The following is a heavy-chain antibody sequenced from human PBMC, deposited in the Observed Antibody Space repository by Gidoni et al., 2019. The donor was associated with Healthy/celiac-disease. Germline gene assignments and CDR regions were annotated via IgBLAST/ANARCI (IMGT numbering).Heavy chain of an antibody. CDR1: GFPFDDYA. CDR2: ISWNSGSI. CDR3: AKDSGIVEAGAFDI. V-gene: IGHV3-9*01. D-gene: IGHD3-22*01. Sequence: EVQLVESGGGLVQPGRSLRLSCAASGFPFDDYAMHWVRQAPGKGLEWVSGISWNSGSIGYADSVKGRFTISRDNAKNSLYLQMNSLRAEDTALYYCAKDSGIVEAGAFDIWGQGTMVTVSS. J-gene: IGHJ3*02.